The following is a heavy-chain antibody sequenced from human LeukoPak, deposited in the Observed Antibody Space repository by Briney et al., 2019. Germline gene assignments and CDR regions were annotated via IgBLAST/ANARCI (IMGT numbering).Heavy chain of an antibody. J-gene: IGHJ4*02. D-gene: IGHD2-8*01. Sequence: SETLSLTCTVSGGSISSGGYYWSWIRQHPGKGLEWIGYIYYSGSTYYNPSLKSRVTISVDTSKNQFSLKLSSVTAADTAVYYYARDLRYCTNGVCWTPFFDYWGQGTLVTVSS. V-gene: IGHV4-31*03. CDR3: ARDLRYCTNGVCWTPFFDY. CDR1: GGSISSGGYY. CDR2: IYYSGST.